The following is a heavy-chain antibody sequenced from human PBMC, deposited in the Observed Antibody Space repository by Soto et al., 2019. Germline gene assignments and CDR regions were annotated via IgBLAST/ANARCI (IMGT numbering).Heavy chain of an antibody. V-gene: IGHV3-49*04. Sequence: PGGSLSLSWSASGFNFAAYTMSWVRLTPGKGLEWVGFIRRIAYGGTTDYAASVKGRFTISRDDSRKIVYLQMSRLKIEDTAVYYCSRSLAIDFDSWGQGTLVTVSS. CDR3: SRSLAIDFDS. CDR1: GFNFAAYT. CDR2: IRRIAYGGTT. J-gene: IGHJ4*02.